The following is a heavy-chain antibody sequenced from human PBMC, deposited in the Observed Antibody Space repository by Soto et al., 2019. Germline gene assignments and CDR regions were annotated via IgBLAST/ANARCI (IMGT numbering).Heavy chain of an antibody. J-gene: IGHJ5*02. V-gene: IGHV3-21*01. CDR1: GFTFRSFT. CDR2: ISSNSAYI. Sequence: GGSLRLSCAASGFTFRSFTMNWVRQAPGKGLEWVSTISSNSAYIYYTDALRGRFTISRDNAKNSLHLQTNSLRAEDTAVYYCTRDASRDSSARGWFDPWGPGTLVTVS. D-gene: IGHD6-13*01. CDR3: TRDASRDSSARGWFDP.